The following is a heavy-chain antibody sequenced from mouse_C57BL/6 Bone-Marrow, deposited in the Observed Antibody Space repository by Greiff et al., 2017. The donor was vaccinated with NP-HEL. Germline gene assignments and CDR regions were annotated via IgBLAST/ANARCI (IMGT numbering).Heavy chain of an antibody. CDR3: ARDRVLRYFDY. Sequence: EVKLMESGGGLVQSGRSLRLSCATSGFTFSDFYMEWVRQAPGKGLEWIAASRNKANDYTTEYSASVKGRFIVSRDTSQSILYLQMNALRAEDTAIYYCARDRVLRYFDYWGQGTTLTVSS. D-gene: IGHD1-1*01. J-gene: IGHJ2*01. V-gene: IGHV7-1*01. CDR2: SRNKANDYTT. CDR1: GFTFSDFY.